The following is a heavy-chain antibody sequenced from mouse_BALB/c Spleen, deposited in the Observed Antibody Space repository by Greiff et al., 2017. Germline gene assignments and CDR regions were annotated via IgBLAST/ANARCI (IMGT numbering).Heavy chain of an antibody. D-gene: IGHD1-1*01. Sequence: VQLVESGPGLVQPSQSLSITCTVSGFSLTSYGVHWVRQSPGKGLEWLGVIWSGGSTDYNAAFISRLSISKDNSKSQVFFKMNSLQANDTAIYYCARNYYGSHYYYAMDYWGQGTSVTVSS. V-gene: IGHV2-2*02. J-gene: IGHJ4*01. CDR3: ARNYYGSHYYYAMDY. CDR1: GFSLTSYG. CDR2: IWSGGST.